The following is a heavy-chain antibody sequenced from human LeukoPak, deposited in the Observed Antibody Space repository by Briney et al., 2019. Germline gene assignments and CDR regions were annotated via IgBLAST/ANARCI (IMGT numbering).Heavy chain of an antibody. Sequence: GGSLRLSCAASGFTFSSYAMHWVRQAPGKGLEWVAVISYDGSNKYYADSVKGRFTISRDNSKNTLYLQMNSLRAEDTAVYYCAGSYGDYVGGPYYYGMDVWGQGTTVTVSS. J-gene: IGHJ6*02. CDR3: AGSYGDYVGGPYYYGMDV. D-gene: IGHD4-17*01. CDR2: ISYDGSNK. CDR1: GFTFSSYA. V-gene: IGHV3-30-3*01.